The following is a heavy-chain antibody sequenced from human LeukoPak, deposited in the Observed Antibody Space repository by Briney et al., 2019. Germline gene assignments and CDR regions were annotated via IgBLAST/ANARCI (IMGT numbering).Heavy chain of an antibody. D-gene: IGHD6-6*01. CDR2: IYYSGST. J-gene: IGHJ5*02. CDR3: ARDPTRIAARPFDP. V-gene: IGHV4-59*12. CDR1: GGSISSYY. Sequence: SETLSLTCTVSGGSISSYYWSWIRQPPGKGLEWIGSIYYSGSTYYNPSLKSRVTISVDTSKNQFSLKLSSVTAADTAVYYCARDPTRIAARPFDPWGQGTLVTVSS.